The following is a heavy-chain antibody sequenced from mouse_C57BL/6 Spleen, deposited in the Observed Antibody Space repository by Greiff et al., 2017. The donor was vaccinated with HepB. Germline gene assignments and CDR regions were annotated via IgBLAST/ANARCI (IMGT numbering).Heavy chain of an antibody. V-gene: IGHV5-9*01. CDR1: GFTFSSYT. Sequence: EVQLQESGGGLVKPGGSLKLSCAASGFTFSSYTMSWVRQTPEKRLEWVATISGGGGNTYYPDSVKGRFTISRDNAKNTLYLQMSSLRSEDTALYYCARLLITTVVFDYWGQGTTLTVSS. CDR3: ARLLITTVVFDY. CDR2: ISGGGGNT. J-gene: IGHJ2*01. D-gene: IGHD1-1*01.